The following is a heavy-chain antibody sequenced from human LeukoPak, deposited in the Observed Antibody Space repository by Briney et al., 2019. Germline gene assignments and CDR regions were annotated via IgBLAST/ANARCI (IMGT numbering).Heavy chain of an antibody. D-gene: IGHD1-26*01. CDR1: AFTFSDNY. Sequence: GGSLRLSCAVSAFTFSDNYMTWIRQAPGKGLESVSYISPSGTDISYADSVKGRFTISRDNAKNSLYLQMNSLRAEDTAVYYCARGSYSDDAFDIWGQGTMVTVSS. CDR3: ARGSYSDDAFDI. V-gene: IGHV3-11*04. CDR2: ISPSGTDI. J-gene: IGHJ3*02.